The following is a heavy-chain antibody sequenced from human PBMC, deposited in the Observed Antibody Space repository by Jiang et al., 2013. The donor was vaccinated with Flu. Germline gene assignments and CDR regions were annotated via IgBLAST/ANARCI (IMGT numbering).Heavy chain of an antibody. CDR3: ARVPCSGGSCYEGLSWIWFDP. J-gene: IGHJ5*02. D-gene: IGHD2-15*01. Sequence: SLTCTVSGGSISSYYWSWIRQPQGGDWSGLGISITVGAPTTTPPLKSRVTISVDTSKNQFSLKLSSVTAADTAVYYCARVPCSGGSCYEGLSWIWFDPWGQGTLVTVSS. CDR2: SITVGAP. CDR1: GGSISSYY. V-gene: IGHV4-59*01.